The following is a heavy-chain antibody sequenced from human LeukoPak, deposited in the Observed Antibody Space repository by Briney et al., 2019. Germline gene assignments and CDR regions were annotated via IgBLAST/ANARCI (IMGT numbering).Heavy chain of an antibody. Sequence: GGSLRLSCAASGFTLSRYWMHWVRQVPGKGLVWVSRVNTEGSSTNYADSVKGRFTIPRDNAKNTLYLQMNSLRAEDTALYFCARDGGSRGVPLDCWGQGTLVTVSS. CDR1: GFTLSRYW. J-gene: IGHJ4*02. V-gene: IGHV3-74*01. CDR2: VNTEGSST. CDR3: ARDGGSRGVPLDC. D-gene: IGHD2-15*01.